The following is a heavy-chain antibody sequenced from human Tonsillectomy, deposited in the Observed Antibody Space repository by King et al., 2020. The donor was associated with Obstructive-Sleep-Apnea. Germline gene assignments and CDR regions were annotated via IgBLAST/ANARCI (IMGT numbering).Heavy chain of an antibody. CDR1: GGSISRYY. Sequence: VQLQESGPGLVKPSETLSLTCTVSGGSISRYYWSWIRQPPGKGLEWIGYIYYSGSTNYNPSLKSRVTISVDTSKNQFSLKLSSVTAADTAVYYCARDQDYPYGMDVWGKGTTVTVSS. CDR3: ARDQDYPYGMDV. V-gene: IGHV4-59*01. J-gene: IGHJ6*04. D-gene: IGHD4/OR15-4a*01. CDR2: IYYSGST.